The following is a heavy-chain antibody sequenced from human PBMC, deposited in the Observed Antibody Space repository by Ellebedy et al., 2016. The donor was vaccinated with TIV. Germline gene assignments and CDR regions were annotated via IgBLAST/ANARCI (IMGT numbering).Heavy chain of an antibody. D-gene: IGHD2-15*01. J-gene: IGHJ4*02. V-gene: IGHV4-34*01. Sequence: SETLSLTXTVSGGSISSYYWSWIRQPPGKGLEWIGEINHSGSTNYNPSLKSRVTISVDTSKNQFSLKLSSVTAADTAVYYCARLSYSLDYFDYWGQGTLVTVSS. CDR3: ARLSYSLDYFDY. CDR1: GGSISSYY. CDR2: INHSGST.